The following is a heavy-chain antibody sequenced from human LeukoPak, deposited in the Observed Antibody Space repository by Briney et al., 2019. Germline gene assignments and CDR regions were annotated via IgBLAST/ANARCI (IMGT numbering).Heavy chain of an antibody. CDR2: IRSSGTTI. J-gene: IGHJ5*02. V-gene: IGHV3-48*03. CDR3: ERDYSVPGDGLDL. D-gene: IGHD2-21*01. Sequence: GGSLRLSCEASGFTISSYEMSWLRQARGQGREGVSYIRSSGTTIFYSDYVKGRFTISRDSAKNSLYLQMNSLRVEDTAIYYCERDYSVPGDGLDLWGQGTLLTVFS. CDR1: GFTISSYE.